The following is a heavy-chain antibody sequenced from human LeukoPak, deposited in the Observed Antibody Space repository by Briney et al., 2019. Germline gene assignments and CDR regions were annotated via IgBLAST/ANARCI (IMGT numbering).Heavy chain of an antibody. V-gene: IGHV3-48*03. J-gene: IGHJ4*02. CDR3: ARALGSGWDYPY. CDR1: GFTFSSYE. CDR2: ISPSGGTR. Sequence: GGSLRLSCAASGFTFSSYEMNWVRQAPGKGLECVSYISPSGGTRYYVDSVKGRFTISRDNAKNSLYLQMNSLRAEDTAVYYCARALGSGWDYPYWGQGTLVIVSS. D-gene: IGHD6-19*01.